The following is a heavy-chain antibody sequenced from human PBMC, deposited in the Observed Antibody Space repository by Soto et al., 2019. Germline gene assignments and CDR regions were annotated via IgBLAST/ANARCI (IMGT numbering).Heavy chain of an antibody. J-gene: IGHJ1*01. Sequence: GGSLRLSCSASGFAFSSYAMHWVRQAPGKGLEYVSAISPQGGSTYYADSVKGRFTISRDDSKNTVYLQMSSLRPDDTAVYYCVDMFFALGCFDFWGQLTPVTAS. CDR2: ISPQGGST. D-gene: IGHD3-3*01. V-gene: IGHV3-64D*06. CDR1: GFAFSSYA. CDR3: VDMFFALGCFDF.